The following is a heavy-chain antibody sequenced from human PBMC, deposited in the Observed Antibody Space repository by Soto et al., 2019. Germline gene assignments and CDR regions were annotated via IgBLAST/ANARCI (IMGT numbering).Heavy chain of an antibody. CDR2: IYYSGST. Sequence: SETLSLTCTVSGGSISSSYYYWARIRQPPGKGLEWIGYIYYSGSTNYNPSLKSRVTISVDTSKNQFSLKLSSVTAADTAVYYCARITVTKAFDIWGQGTMVTVSS. J-gene: IGHJ3*02. CDR1: GGSISSSYYY. V-gene: IGHV4-61*05. D-gene: IGHD4-17*01. CDR3: ARITVTKAFDI.